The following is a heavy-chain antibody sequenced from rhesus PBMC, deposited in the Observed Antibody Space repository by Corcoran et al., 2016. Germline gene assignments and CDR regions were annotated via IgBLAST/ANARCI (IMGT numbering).Heavy chain of an antibody. CDR1: GGSISRGYG. J-gene: IGHJ4*01. CDR2: IYGSIGST. Sequence: QLQLQESGPGLVKPSETLSLTCAVSGGSISRGYGWSWIRQPPGKGLEWIGHIYGSIGSTYYNPSLKSRVTISKDTSKNQFSLKLSSVTAADTAVYYCARIIGTYFDYWGQGVLVTVSS. CDR3: ARIIGTYFDY. D-gene: IGHD1-44*01. V-gene: IGHV4S7*01.